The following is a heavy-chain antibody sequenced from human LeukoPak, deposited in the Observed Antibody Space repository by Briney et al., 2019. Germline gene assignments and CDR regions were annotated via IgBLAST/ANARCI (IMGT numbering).Heavy chain of an antibody. CDR3: ARGVKRYYGSGSYHPDAFDI. D-gene: IGHD3-10*01. V-gene: IGHV4-34*01. Sequence: KPSETLSLTCAVYGGSFSGYYWSWIRQPPGKGLEWIGEINHSGSTNYNPSLKSRVTISVDTSKNQFSLKLSSETAADTAVYYCARGVKRYYGSGSYHPDAFDIWGQGTMVTVSS. CDR1: GGSFSGYY. CDR2: INHSGST. J-gene: IGHJ3*02.